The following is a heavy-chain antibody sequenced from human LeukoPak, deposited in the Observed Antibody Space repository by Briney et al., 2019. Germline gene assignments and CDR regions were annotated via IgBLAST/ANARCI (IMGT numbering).Heavy chain of an antibody. D-gene: IGHD2-2*01. CDR1: GFTFSAYV. CDR2: ISYDGSNK. CDR3: ARDRSCNSTSCYDFDY. J-gene: IGHJ4*02. V-gene: IGHV3-30-3*01. Sequence: PGVSLRLSCAASGFTFSAYVMHWVRQAPGKGLEWVAVISYDGSNKYYADSVKGRFTISRDNSKNTLYLQMNSLRAEDTAMYYCARDRSCNSTSCYDFDYWGQGTLVTVSS.